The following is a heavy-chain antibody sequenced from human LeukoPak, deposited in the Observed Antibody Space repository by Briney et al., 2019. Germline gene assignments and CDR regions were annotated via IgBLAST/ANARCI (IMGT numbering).Heavy chain of an antibody. CDR2: IRHDGVEK. J-gene: IGHJ4*02. V-gene: IGHV3-7*05. CDR3: ARDAIYGDYDY. CDR1: GFTFSTSW. D-gene: IGHD4-17*01. Sequence: GGSLRLSCAAPGFTFSTSWMSWVRQAPGKGLEWVAHIRHDGVEKHYVDSVKGRFTISRDNAKDSLYLQMNSLRAEDTAVYYCARDAIYGDYDYWGQGTTVTVSS.